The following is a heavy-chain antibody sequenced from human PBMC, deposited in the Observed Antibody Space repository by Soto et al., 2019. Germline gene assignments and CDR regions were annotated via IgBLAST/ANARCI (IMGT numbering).Heavy chain of an antibody. D-gene: IGHD5-18*01. CDR2: INAGNGNT. V-gene: IGHV1-3*01. J-gene: IGHJ6*03. CDR3: AKDSRKWRIQLWFDYYYYMDV. Sequence: ASVKVCCKASGYTITSYAMHWVRQAPGQRLEWMGWINAGNGNTKYSQKFQGRVTITRDTSASTAYMELSSLRAEDTAVYYCAKDSRKWRIQLWFDYYYYMDVWGKGTTVTVSS. CDR1: GYTITSYA.